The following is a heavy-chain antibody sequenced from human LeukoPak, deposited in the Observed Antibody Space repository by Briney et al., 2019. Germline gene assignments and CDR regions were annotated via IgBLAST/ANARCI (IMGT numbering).Heavy chain of an antibody. J-gene: IGHJ4*02. Sequence: KSSETLSLTCTVSGGSISSGGYYWSWIRQHPGKGLEWIGYIYYSGSTYYNPSLKSRVTISVDTSKNQFSLKLSSVTAADTAVYYCAILSSEAAPYWGQGTLVTVSS. CDR1: GGSISSGGYY. V-gene: IGHV4-31*03. CDR3: AILSSEAAPY. CDR2: IYYSGST. D-gene: IGHD2-15*01.